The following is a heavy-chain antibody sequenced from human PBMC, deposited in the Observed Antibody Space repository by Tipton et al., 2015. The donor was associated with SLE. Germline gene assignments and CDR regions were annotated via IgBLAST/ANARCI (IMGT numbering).Heavy chain of an antibody. CDR2: IYYSGST. CDR3: ARLDYYDASGYTDGFDV. V-gene: IGHV4-39*01. J-gene: IGHJ3*01. D-gene: IGHD3-22*01. Sequence: TLSLTCTVSGGSISSGGYYWGWIRQPPGKGLEWIGSIYYSGSTYYNPSLKSRVTISVDPSKNQFSLRLTSVTAAETAVYYCARLDYYDASGYTDGFDVWGQGTVITVSS. CDR1: GGSISSGGYY.